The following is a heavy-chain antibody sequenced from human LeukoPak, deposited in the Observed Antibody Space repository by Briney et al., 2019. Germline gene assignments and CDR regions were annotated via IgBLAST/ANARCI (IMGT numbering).Heavy chain of an antibody. V-gene: IGHV5-51*01. Sequence: GESLKISCKGSGYSFTSYWIGWVRQMPGKGLEWMGIIYPGDSDTRYSPSFQGQVTISADKSISTAYPQWSSLKASDTAMYYCARRYPYYGSGSYARGWFDPWGQGTLVTVSS. D-gene: IGHD3-10*01. CDR3: ARRYPYYGSGSYARGWFDP. J-gene: IGHJ5*02. CDR2: IYPGDSDT. CDR1: GYSFTSYW.